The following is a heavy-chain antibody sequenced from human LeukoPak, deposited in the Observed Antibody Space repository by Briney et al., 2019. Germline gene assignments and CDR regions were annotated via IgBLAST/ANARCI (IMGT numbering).Heavy chain of an antibody. V-gene: IGHV4-59*01. J-gene: IGHJ3*02. CDR1: GPSISSYY. CDR3: ARRLHDAFDI. Sequence: SETLSLTCTVSGPSISSYYWSWIRQPPGKGLEWIGYIYYTGSTNYNPSLKSRVTISVDTSKNQFSLKLSSVTAADTAVYYCARRLHDAFDIWGQGTMVTVSS. CDR2: IYYTGST. D-gene: IGHD5-24*01.